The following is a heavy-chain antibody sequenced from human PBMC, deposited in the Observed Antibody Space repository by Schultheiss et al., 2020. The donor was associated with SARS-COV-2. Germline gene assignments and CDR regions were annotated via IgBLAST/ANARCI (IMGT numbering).Heavy chain of an antibody. V-gene: IGHV4-34*01. CDR2: INHSGST. Sequence: SETLSLTCTVSGGSISSYYWSWIRQPPGKGLEWIGEINHSGSTNYNPSLKSRVSISVDTSKNQVSLKVRSVTAADTAVYYCARNGAARDSSGHYYGYWGQGTLVTVSS. CDR3: ARNGAARDSSGHYYGY. D-gene: IGHD3-22*01. J-gene: IGHJ4*02. CDR1: GGSISSYY.